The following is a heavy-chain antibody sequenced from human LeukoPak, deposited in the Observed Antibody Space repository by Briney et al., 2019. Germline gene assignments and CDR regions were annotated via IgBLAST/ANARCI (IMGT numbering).Heavy chain of an antibody. Sequence: PSETLSLTCTVSGGSISSSSYYWGWIRQPPGKGLEWIGSIYYSGSTYYNPSLKSRVTISVDTSKNQSSLKLSSVTAADTAVYYCARLPIITMILDYWGQGTLVTVSS. J-gene: IGHJ4*02. CDR3: ARLPIITMILDY. V-gene: IGHV4-39*01. CDR1: GGSISSSSYY. D-gene: IGHD3-22*01. CDR2: IYYSGST.